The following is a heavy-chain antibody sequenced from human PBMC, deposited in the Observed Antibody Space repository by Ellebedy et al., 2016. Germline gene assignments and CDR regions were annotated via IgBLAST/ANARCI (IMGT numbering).Heavy chain of an antibody. D-gene: IGHD3-9*01. CDR3: ARLFGGDFEWLGGMDV. CDR1: GFTFSDYY. CDR2: ISGSGSRI. J-gene: IGHJ6*02. Sequence: GGSLRLSXAASGFTFSDYYMSWIRQAPGKGLEWVSYISGSGSRIYYVDSMKGRFTISRDNAKNSLDLQMNSLRAEDTAVYYCARLFGGDFEWLGGMDVWGQGTTVTVSS. V-gene: IGHV3-11*01.